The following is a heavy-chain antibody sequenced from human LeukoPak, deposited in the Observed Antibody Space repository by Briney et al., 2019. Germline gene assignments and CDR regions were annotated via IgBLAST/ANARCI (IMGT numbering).Heavy chain of an antibody. CDR3: AREILGGFNPGAY. D-gene: IGHD1-14*01. Sequence: SETLPLTCTVSLDSTTSNFWSWVRQPPGKGLEWIGEIHRSGSPNYNPSLQSRVTISIDRSRDQIVLELSSVTAADTAVYYCAREILGGFNPGAYWGQGNLGSVSS. V-gene: IGHV4-4*02. CDR1: LDSTTSNF. J-gene: IGHJ1*01. CDR2: IHRSGSP.